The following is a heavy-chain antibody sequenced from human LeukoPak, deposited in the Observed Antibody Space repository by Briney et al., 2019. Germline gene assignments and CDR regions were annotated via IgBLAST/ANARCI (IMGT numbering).Heavy chain of an antibody. CDR3: ARAGYYYDSSGYYPY. V-gene: IGHV3-48*03. CDR1: GFTLSSYG. Sequence: GGSLRLSCAASGFTLSSYGMHWVRQAPGKGLEWVSYISSSGSTIYYADSVKGRFTISRDNAKNSLYLQMNSLRAEDTAVYYCARAGYYYDSSGYYPYWGQGTLVTVSS. D-gene: IGHD3-22*01. CDR2: ISSSGSTI. J-gene: IGHJ4*02.